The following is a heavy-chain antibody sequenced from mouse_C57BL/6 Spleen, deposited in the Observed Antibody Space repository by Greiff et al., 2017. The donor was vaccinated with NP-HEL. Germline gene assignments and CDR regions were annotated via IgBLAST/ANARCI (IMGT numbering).Heavy chain of an antibody. D-gene: IGHD1-1*01. J-gene: IGHJ2*01. CDR1: GYTFTDYN. CDR3: ARGVITTVVATDYFDY. CDR2: INPNNGGT. V-gene: IGHV1-22*01. Sequence: VQLKESGPELVKPGASVKMSCKASGYTFTDYNMHWVKQSHGKSLEWIGYINPNNGGTSYNQKFKGKATLTVNKSSSTAYMELRSLTSEDSAVYYCARGVITTVVATDYFDYWGQGTTLTVSS.